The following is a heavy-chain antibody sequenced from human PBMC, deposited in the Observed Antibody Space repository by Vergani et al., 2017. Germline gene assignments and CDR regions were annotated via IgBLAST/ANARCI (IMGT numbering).Heavy chain of an antibody. CDR1: GFSLSNARMG. D-gene: IGHD2-15*01. CDR3: ARSDCSGGSCYRLEP. CDR2: IFSNDEK. Sequence: QVTLKESGPVLVKPTETLTLTCTVSGFSLSNARMGVSWIRQPPGKALEWLAHIFSNDEKSYSTSLKSRLTISKDTSKSQVVLTMTNMEPVDTATYYCARSDCSGGSCYRLEPWGEGSLVTVSA. J-gene: IGHJ5*02. V-gene: IGHV2-26*01.